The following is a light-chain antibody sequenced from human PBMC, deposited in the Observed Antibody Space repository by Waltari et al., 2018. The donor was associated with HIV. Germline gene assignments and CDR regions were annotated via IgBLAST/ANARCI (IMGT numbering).Light chain of an antibody. CDR3: ETWENSLSAGV. V-gene: IGLV1-51*01. CDR2: GND. Sequence: QSVLTQPPSVSAAPGQKVTISCSGRTSNIGEKYVSWYQQLPGTAPKLLIYGNDKRPSGIPDRFSGSKSGTSATLDITGVQSGDGADYYCETWENSLSAGVFGGGTKLTVL. CDR1: TSNIGEKY. J-gene: IGLJ3*02.